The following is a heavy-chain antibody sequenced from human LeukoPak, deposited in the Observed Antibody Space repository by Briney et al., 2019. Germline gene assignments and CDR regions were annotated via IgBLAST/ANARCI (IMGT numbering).Heavy chain of an antibody. D-gene: IGHD3-10*01. Sequence: PGGSLRLSCAASGFTFRNYVIHWVRQAPGKGLEWVAVTSSDLNVKLYADSVKGRFTISRDNPRSTLYLQMNSLRPEDTAIYYCAREGYYGSGSPPSSYFDYWGQGTLVTVSS. J-gene: IGHJ4*02. CDR2: TSSDLNVK. CDR3: AREGYYGSGSPPSSYFDY. V-gene: IGHV3-30-3*01. CDR1: GFTFRNYV.